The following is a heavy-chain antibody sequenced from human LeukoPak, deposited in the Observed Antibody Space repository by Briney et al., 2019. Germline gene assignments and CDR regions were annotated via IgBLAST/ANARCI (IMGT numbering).Heavy chain of an antibody. D-gene: IGHD3-10*01. Sequence: GSSVKVSCKASGGTFSSYAISWVRQAPGQGLEWMGGIIPIFGTANYAQKFQGRVTITADESTSTAYMELSSLRSEDTAVYYCARALSTMARGVYYYYGMDVWGKGTTVTVSS. J-gene: IGHJ6*04. V-gene: IGHV1-69*01. CDR2: IIPIFGTA. CDR1: GGTFSSYA. CDR3: ARALSTMARGVYYYYGMDV.